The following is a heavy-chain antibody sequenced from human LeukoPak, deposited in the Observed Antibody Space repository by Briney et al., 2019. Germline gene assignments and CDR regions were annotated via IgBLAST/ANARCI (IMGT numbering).Heavy chain of an antibody. D-gene: IGHD2-2*01. V-gene: IGHV4-39*01. CDR2: IYYSGST. J-gene: IGHJ3*02. CDR1: GGSISSSSYY. CDR3: ARLSSTPLDAFDI. Sequence: SETLSLTCTVSGGSISSSSYYWGWIRQPPGKGLEWIGSIYYSGSTYYNPSLKSRVTISVDTSKNQFSLKLSSVTAADTAVYYCARLSSTPLDAFDIWGQGTMVTVSS.